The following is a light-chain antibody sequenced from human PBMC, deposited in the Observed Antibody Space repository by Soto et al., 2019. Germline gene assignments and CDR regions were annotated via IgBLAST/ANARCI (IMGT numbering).Light chain of an antibody. Sequence: DIVLTQSPGTLSLSPGERATLSCRASQIISSTYLGWYQQKPGQAPRLLIYGASSRATGIPDRFSGSGSGTDFTLTISRLEPEDFAVYYCQQYVSSPLTFGGGTKVEIK. V-gene: IGKV3-20*01. CDR2: GAS. CDR1: QIISSTY. J-gene: IGKJ4*01. CDR3: QQYVSSPLT.